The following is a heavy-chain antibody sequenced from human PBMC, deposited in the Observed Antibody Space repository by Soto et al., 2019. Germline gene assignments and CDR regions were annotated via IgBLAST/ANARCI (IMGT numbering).Heavy chain of an antibody. CDR1: GFTFSDYY. J-gene: IGHJ4*02. Sequence: QVQLVESGGGLVKPGGSLRLSCAASGFTFSDYYMSWIRQAPGMGLEWVSYVSSTTSDTNYADSVKGRFTISRDNAKNPVYLQMNSQRAEDTAVYYCARGGNWFEGYWGQGTLVTVSS. D-gene: IGHD2-15*01. CDR2: VSSTTSDT. V-gene: IGHV3-11*05. CDR3: ARGGNWFEGY.